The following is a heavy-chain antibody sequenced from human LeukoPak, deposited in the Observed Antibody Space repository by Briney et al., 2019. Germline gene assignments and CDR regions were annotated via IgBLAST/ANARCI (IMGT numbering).Heavy chain of an antibody. CDR1: GFTFSSSA. Sequence: GGSLRLSCTASGFTFSSSAMSWVRQAPGKGLEWVSSITSSGDSTYNADSVKGRFIISRDNSKNTLYLQMNSLRAEDTAVYYCVRGRVFVDYRGQGTLVTVSS. D-gene: IGHD3-16*01. V-gene: IGHV3-23*01. CDR3: VRGRVFVDY. J-gene: IGHJ4*02. CDR2: ITSSGDST.